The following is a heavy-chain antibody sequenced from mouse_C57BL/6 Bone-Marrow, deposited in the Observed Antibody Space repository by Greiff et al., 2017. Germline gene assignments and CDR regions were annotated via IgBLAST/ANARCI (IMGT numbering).Heavy chain of an antibody. Sequence: DVMLVESGGGLVKPGGSLKLSCAASGFSFSSYAMSWVRRTPQKRLEWVATISDGGSYTYYPDNVKGRFTISRDNAKNNLYLQMSHLKSEDTAMYYSARESLGWVWAYWGQGTLGTVSA. J-gene: IGHJ3*01. CDR2: ISDGGSYT. CDR3: ARESLGWVWAY. D-gene: IGHD3-3*01. CDR1: GFSFSSYA. V-gene: IGHV5-4*01.